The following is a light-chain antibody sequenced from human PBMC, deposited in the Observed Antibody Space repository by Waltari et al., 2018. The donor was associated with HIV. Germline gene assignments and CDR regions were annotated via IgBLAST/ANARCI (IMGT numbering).Light chain of an antibody. CDR3: GTWDNRLSVMV. CDR2: DND. V-gene: IGLV1-51*01. Sequence: QSVLTQPSSVSAAPGQRVTISCSGTDSNIGDNSVSWYQHVPRTAPRLLIYDNDGRPSGIPDRFSGFKSGTSATLDITGLQTGDEADYYCGTWDNRLSVMVFGGGTKLTVL. J-gene: IGLJ3*02. CDR1: DSNIGDNS.